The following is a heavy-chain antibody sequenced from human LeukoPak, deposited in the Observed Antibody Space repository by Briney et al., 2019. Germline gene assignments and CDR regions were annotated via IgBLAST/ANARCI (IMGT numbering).Heavy chain of an antibody. CDR1: GYTFTGYY. CDR2: INPNSGGT. Sequence: EASVKVSCKASGYTFTGYYMHWVRQSPGQGLEWMGWINPNSGGTNYAQKFQGRVTMTRDTSISTAYMELSRLRSDDTAVYYCAKSLNYYDSGTSRRDFDYWGQGTLVTVSS. D-gene: IGHD3-10*01. J-gene: IGHJ4*02. CDR3: AKSLNYYDSGTSRRDFDY. V-gene: IGHV1-2*02.